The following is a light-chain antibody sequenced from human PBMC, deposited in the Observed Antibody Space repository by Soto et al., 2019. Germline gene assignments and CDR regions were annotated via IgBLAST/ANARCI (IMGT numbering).Light chain of an antibody. CDR1: QDISNH. CDR2: AAS. V-gene: IGKV1-33*01. J-gene: IGKJ2*01. Sequence: DIQMTQSPSSLSASAGDRVTITCQASQDISNHLNWYQQKPGEAPKLLIYAASKLEEGVPSRFRRSGSGTDVCFTINRLQPEDIAMYWCQRYGSLPYIFGQGTKVEIK. CDR3: QRYGSLPYI.